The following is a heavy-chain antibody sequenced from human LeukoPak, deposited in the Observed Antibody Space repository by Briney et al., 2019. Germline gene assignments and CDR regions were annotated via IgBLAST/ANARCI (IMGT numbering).Heavy chain of an antibody. V-gene: IGHV4-39*01. D-gene: IGHD5-18*01. Sequence: PSETLSLTCIVSGGSISSSSANWGWLRQPPGKGLEWIGSIYYSKNTYYNPSLKSRVTISADTSKNQFSLTLGSVSATDTAVYYCVSPRGFSYGYFDYWGQGTLVTVSS. CDR3: VSPRGFSYGYFDY. CDR1: GGSISSSSAN. J-gene: IGHJ4*02. CDR2: IYYSKNT.